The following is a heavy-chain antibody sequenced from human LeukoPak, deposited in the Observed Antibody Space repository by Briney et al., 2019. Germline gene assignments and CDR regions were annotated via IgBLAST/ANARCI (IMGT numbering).Heavy chain of an antibody. V-gene: IGHV3-30-3*01. Sequence: GGSLRLSCAASGFTFSSYAMHWVRQAPGKGLEWVAVISYDGSNKYYADSVKGRFTISRDNSKNTLYLQMNSLRAEDTAVYYCARGFWCGGDCYDPDPAYYFDYWGQGTLVTVSS. D-gene: IGHD2-21*02. CDR2: ISYDGSNK. CDR1: GFTFSSYA. J-gene: IGHJ4*02. CDR3: ARGFWCGGDCYDPDPAYYFDY.